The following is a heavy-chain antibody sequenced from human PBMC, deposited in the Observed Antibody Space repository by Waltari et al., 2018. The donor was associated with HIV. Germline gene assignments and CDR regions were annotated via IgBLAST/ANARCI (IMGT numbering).Heavy chain of an antibody. CDR2: INVGGGET. CDR3: ASRNPAYSSGWI. D-gene: IGHD6-19*01. V-gene: IGHV1-3*01. Sequence: QVHLVQSGAEVKKPGASVKVSCQGSGHTLSGYGVNWVRQAPGQGLEWMGWINVGGGETKYAQNCRDRVTITRDTSGNTVYLEVMNLRNEDMATFFCASRNPAYSSGWIWGQGTLVTVSS. CDR1: GHTLSGYG. J-gene: IGHJ4*02.